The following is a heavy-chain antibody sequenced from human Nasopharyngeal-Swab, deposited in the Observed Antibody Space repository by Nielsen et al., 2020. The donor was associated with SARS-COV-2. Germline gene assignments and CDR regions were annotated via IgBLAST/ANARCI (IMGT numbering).Heavy chain of an antibody. CDR1: GFAFSNYA. CDR3: AFPTCALRSFDLLLHF. D-gene: IGHD3-9*01. V-gene: IGHV3-23*01. J-gene: IGHJ4*01. Sequence: GESLKISCAASGFAFSNYAMSWVRQAPGKGLEWVSTVTSSGSSTYYADSVKGRFTISRDNSKNTLYLQMGSLRAEDTAVYYCAFPTCALRSFDLLLHFWVHGTVVTVFS. CDR2: VTSSGSST.